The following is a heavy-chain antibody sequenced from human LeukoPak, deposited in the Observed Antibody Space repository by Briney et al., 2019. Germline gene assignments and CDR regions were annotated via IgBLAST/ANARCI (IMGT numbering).Heavy chain of an antibody. CDR1: GYTFTSYG. D-gene: IGHD4-17*01. CDR2: INPNSGGT. CDR3: ASSLAYGDYTRYYYYMDV. Sequence: GASVKVSCKASGYTFTSYGISWVRQAPGQGLEWMGWINPNSGGTNYAQKFQGRVTMTRDTSISTAYMELSRLRSDDTAVYYCASSLAYGDYTRYYYYMDVWGKGTTVTVSS. V-gene: IGHV1-2*02. J-gene: IGHJ6*03.